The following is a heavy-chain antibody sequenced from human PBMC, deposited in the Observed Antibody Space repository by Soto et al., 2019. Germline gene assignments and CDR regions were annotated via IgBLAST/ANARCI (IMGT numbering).Heavy chain of an antibody. V-gene: IGHV1-8*01. CDR1: GYTFSSYD. J-gene: IGHJ3*02. CDR3: ATAGYCSGGSCSYAFDI. CDR2: MNRNSGNT. D-gene: IGHD2-15*01. Sequence: QVQLVQSGAEVKKPGASVKVSCKAPGYTFSSYDINWVRQATGQGLEWMGWMNRNSGNTGYAQKFQGRVTMTRNTPISTAYMELSSLRSEDTAVYYCATAGYCSGGSCSYAFDIWGQGTMVTVSS.